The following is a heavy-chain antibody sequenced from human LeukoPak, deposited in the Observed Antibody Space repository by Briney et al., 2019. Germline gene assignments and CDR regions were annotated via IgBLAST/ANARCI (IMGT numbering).Heavy chain of an antibody. D-gene: IGHD2-15*01. CDR1: GGSISSGGYY. CDR3: ARGTDSGRGGFDY. J-gene: IGHJ4*02. V-gene: IGHV4-31*02. Sequence: SETLSLTCTVSGGSISSGGYYWSWIRQRQGKGLGWNGFIYSSGSTYYHPSLNVRVTLSVYTYKNQFSLKLSSVTAADKAVHYYARGTDSGRGGFDYWGQGTLVTVSS. CDR2: IYSSGST.